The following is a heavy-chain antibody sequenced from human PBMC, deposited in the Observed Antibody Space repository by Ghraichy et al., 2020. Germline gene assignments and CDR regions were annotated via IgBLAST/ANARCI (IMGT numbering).Heavy chain of an antibody. CDR3: ARDHAGAYYYYAMDV. CDR1: GVSITSDDYY. CDR2: IFYSGTT. D-gene: IGHD2-8*02. J-gene: IGHJ6*02. V-gene: IGHV4-31*03. Sequence: LRLSCTVSGVSITSDDYYWTWIRQHPGKGLEWIGYIFYSGTTYYNPSLKSRLNMLVDTSKNQFSLKLSSVTAADTAVYYCARDHAGAYYYYAMDVWGQGTTVTVSS.